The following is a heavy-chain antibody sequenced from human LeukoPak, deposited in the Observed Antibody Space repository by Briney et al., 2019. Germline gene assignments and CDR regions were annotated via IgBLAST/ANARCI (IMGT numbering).Heavy chain of an antibody. J-gene: IGHJ5*02. V-gene: IGHV4-39*01. CDR3: VRHPLGDFWSGYLGSWFDP. CDR1: GGSISSGDYY. Sequence: KPSETLSLTCTVSGGSISSGDYYWSWIRQPPGKGLEWIGSIYYSGSTYYNPSLKSRVTISVDTSKNQFSLKLSSVTAADTAVYYCVRHPLGDFWSGYLGSWFDPWGQGTLVTVSS. D-gene: IGHD3-3*01. CDR2: IYYSGST.